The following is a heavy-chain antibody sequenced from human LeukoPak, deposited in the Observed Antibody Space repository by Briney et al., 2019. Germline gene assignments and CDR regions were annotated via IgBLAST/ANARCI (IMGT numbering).Heavy chain of an antibody. D-gene: IGHD3-10*01. V-gene: IGHV4-39*01. CDR2: IYYSGRT. Sequence: ASETLSLTCTVSGGSISSSSYYWVWIRQPPGKGLEWIGTIYYSGRTYYNPSLKSRVTISVDTSKNQFSLKLSSVTVADTAMFYCARLGYYGSGSYPYFDYWGQGNMVTVSS. CDR1: GGSISSSSYY. J-gene: IGHJ4*02. CDR3: ARLGYYGSGSYPYFDY.